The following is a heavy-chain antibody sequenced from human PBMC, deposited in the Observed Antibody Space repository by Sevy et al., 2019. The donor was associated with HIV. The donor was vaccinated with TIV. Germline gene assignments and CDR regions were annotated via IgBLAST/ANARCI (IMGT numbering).Heavy chain of an antibody. CDR1: GYTFTGYY. V-gene: IGHV1-2*04. CDR2: INPNSGGT. D-gene: IGHD2-21*02. Sequence: ASVKVSCKASGYTFTGYYMHWVRQAPGQGLEWMGWINPNSGGTNYPQKFQGWVTMTRDTSISTAYMELSRLRSDDTAVYYCARAYCGGDCRSFDYWGQGTLVTDSS. CDR3: ARAYCGGDCRSFDY. J-gene: IGHJ4*02.